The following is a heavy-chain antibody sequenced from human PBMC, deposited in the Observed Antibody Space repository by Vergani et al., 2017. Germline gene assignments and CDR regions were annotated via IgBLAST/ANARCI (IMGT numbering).Heavy chain of an antibody. CDR3: ARARTVAAPYVVGPYYFDY. D-gene: IGHD6-19*01. J-gene: IGHJ4*02. CDR2: INPNSGGT. Sequence: QVQLVQSGAEVKKPGSSVKVSCKASGYTFTGYYMHWVRQAPGQGLEWMGWINPNSGGTNYAQKFQGRVTMTRDTSISTAYMELSSLRAEDTAVYYCARARTVAAPYVVGPYYFDYWGQGTLVTVSS. V-gene: IGHV1-2*02. CDR1: GYTFTGYY.